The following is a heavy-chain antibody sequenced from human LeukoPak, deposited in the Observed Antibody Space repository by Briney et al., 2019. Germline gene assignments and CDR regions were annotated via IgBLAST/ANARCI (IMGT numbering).Heavy chain of an antibody. V-gene: IGHV3-11*04. CDR1: GFTFSDYY. J-gene: IGHJ3*02. CDR3: AREGWDLNALDI. CDR2: ISSSGSTI. Sequence: GGSLRLSCAASGFTFSDYYMSWIRQAPGKGLEWVSYISSSGSTIYYADSVKGRFTISRDNAKNSLYLQMSSLRAEDTAIYYCAREGWDLNALDIWGQGTMVTVSS. D-gene: IGHD1-26*01.